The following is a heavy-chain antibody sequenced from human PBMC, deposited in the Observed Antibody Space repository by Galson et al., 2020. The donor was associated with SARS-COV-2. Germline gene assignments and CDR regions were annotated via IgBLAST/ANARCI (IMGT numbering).Heavy chain of an antibody. CDR1: GGSISSGSYY. D-gene: IGHD1-1*01. V-gene: IGHV4-61*02. Sequence: SETLSLTCTVSGGSISSGSYYWSWIRQPAGKGLEWIWRIYTSGSTNYNPSLKSRVTISVDTSKNQFSLKLSSVTAADTAVYYCARSGELERYAFDYWGQGTLVTVSS. CDR2: IYTSGST. J-gene: IGHJ4*02. CDR3: ARSGELERYAFDY.